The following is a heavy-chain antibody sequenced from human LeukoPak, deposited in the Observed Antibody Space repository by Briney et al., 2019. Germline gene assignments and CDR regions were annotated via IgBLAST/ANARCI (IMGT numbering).Heavy chain of an antibody. Sequence: GGSLRLSCAASGFIFSDAWMSWVRQAPGKGLEWVGRIKSKSHGGTTDYAVPVKGRFTISRDDSKDTLYLQVNSLQTEDTAVYYCTTDGGILSAPIFKHWGQGTLVTVS. CDR1: GFIFSDAW. CDR3: TTDGGILSAPIFKH. V-gene: IGHV3-15*01. J-gene: IGHJ1*01. D-gene: IGHD5-24*01. CDR2: IKSKSHGGTT.